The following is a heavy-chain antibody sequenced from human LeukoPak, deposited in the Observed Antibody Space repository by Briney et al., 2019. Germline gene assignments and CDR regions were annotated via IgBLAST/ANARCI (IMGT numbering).Heavy chain of an antibody. CDR2: IYPGDSDT. CDR3: ASPAIVGATKAKPNAFDI. CDR1: GYSFTSYW. D-gene: IGHD1-26*01. J-gene: IGHJ3*02. Sequence: GESLKISCKGSGYSFTSYWIGWVRQMPGKGLEWMGIIYPGDSDTRYSPSFQGQVTISADKSISTAYLQWSSLKASDTAMYYCASPAIVGATKAKPNAFDIWGQGTMVTVSS. V-gene: IGHV5-51*01.